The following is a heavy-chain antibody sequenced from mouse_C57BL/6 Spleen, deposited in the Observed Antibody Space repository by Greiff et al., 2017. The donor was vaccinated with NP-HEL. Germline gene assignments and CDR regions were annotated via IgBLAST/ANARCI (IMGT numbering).Heavy chain of an antibody. CDR1: GYSFTDYN. D-gene: IGHD2-4*01. J-gene: IGHJ3*01. CDR2: INPNYGTT. Sequence: EVKLQESGPELVKPGASVKISCKASGYSFTDYNMNWVKQSNGKSLEWIGVINPNYGTTSYNQKFKGKATLTVDQSSSTAYMQLNSLTSEDSAVDYSARSRYYDYDVVPWFAYWGQGTLVTVSA. CDR3: ARSRYYDYDVVPWFAY. V-gene: IGHV1-39*01.